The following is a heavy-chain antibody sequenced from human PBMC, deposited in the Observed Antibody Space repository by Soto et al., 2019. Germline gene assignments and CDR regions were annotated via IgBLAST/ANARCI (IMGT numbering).Heavy chain of an antibody. CDR1: GFTVSSYY. CDR3: ARVPITIFGVVESWFDP. J-gene: IGHJ5*02. CDR2: IYSGGST. D-gene: IGHD3-3*01. Sequence: PGGSLRLSCAASGFTVSSYYMSWVRQAPGKGLEWVSVIYSGGSTYYADSVKGRFTISRDNSKNTLYLQMNSLRVEDTAVYYCARVPITIFGVVESWFDPWGQGILVTVSS. V-gene: IGHV3-66*01.